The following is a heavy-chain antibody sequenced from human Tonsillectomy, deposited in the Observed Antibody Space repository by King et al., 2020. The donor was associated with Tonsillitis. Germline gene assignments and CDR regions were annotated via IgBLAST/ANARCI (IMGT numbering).Heavy chain of an antibody. CDR1: GFTFSSYA. CDR2: ISGSGGST. CDR3: AKDPRKFMVRGQSDY. D-gene: IGHD3-10*01. J-gene: IGHJ4*02. Sequence: VQLVESGGGLVQPGGSLRLSCAASGFTFSSYAMSWVRQAPGKGLEWVSAISGSGGSTYYADSVKGRFTIFRDNSKNTLYLQMNSPRAEDTAVYYCAKDPRKFMVRGQSDYWGQGTLVTVSS. V-gene: IGHV3-23*04.